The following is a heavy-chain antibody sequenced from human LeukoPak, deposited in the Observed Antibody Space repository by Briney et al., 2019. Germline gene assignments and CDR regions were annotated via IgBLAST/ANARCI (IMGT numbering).Heavy chain of an antibody. V-gene: IGHV3-7*01. J-gene: IGHJ4*02. CDR2: IKQDGSEK. CDR3: AKDAKQWLDYIDY. D-gene: IGHD6-19*01. Sequence: AGGSLRLSCAASGFTFSSYWMSWVRQAPGKGLEWVANIKQDGSEKYYVDSVKGRFTISRDNSKNTLYLQMNSLRAEDTAVYYCAKDAKQWLDYIDYWGQGTLVTVSS. CDR1: GFTFSSYW.